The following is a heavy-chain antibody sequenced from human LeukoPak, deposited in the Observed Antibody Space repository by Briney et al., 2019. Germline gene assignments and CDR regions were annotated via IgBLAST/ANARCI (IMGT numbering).Heavy chain of an antibody. CDR1: GYTFTSYG. CDR2: IIPILGIA. J-gene: IGHJ5*02. Sequence: ASVKVSCKASGYTFTSYGISWVRQAPGQGLEWMGRIIPILGIANYAQKFQGRVTITADKSTSTAYMELSSLRSEDTAVYYCARLSGGDWFDPWGQGTLVTVSS. CDR3: ARLSGGDWFDP. V-gene: IGHV1-69*04. D-gene: IGHD3-16*02.